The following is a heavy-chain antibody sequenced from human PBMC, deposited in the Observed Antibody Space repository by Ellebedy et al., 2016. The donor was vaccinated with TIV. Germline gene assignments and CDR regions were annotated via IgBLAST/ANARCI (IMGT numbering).Heavy chain of an antibody. J-gene: IGHJ4*02. CDR2: VTHTGGT. CDR1: GVSVSINKW. CDR3: ARGLPAAWELAGA. V-gene: IGHV4-4*02. Sequence: SETLSLXXAVSGVSVSINKWWSWVRQHPGKGLEWIGEVTHTGGTNYNPSLESRVTISLDTSENQFSLKLNSVTAADTAVYFCARGLPAAWELAGAWGQGILVRVSA. D-gene: IGHD6-19*01.